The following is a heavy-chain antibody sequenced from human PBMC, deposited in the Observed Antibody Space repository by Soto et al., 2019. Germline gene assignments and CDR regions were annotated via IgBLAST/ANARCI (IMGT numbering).Heavy chain of an antibody. CDR2: ISSSGTTM. J-gene: IGHJ4*02. V-gene: IGHV3-11*01. Sequence: QVQLVESGGGLVEPGGSLRLSCAASGFRFSDQYMTWIRQAPGKGLEWVSKISSSGTTMYYADSVKGRFTVSRDNAKNSLYPQMNSLRAEDTAVYYCAGDPYYYGSAFWGQGTLVTVSS. D-gene: IGHD3-10*01. CDR3: AGDPYYYGSAF. CDR1: GFRFSDQY.